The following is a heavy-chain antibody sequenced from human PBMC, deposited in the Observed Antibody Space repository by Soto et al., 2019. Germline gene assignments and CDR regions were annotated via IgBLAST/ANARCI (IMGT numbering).Heavy chain of an antibody. V-gene: IGHV3-66*01. CDR1: GFTVSSNY. D-gene: IGHD3-9*01. CDR3: AREGSNYDILTGYYKEAVY. J-gene: IGHJ4*02. CDR2: IYSGGST. Sequence: GGSLRLSCAASGFTVSSNYMSWVRQAPGKGLEWVSVIYSGGSTYYADSVKGRFTISRDNSKNTLYLQMNSLRAEDTAVYYCAREGSNYDILTGYYKEAVYWGLGT.